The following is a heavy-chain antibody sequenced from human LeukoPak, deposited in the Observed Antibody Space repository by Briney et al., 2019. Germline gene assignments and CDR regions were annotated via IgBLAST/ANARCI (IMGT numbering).Heavy chain of an antibody. D-gene: IGHD3-10*01. Sequence: ASVKASCRASGHTFTRYYVHWVRQAPGQGLEWMGIINPSAGSTTYGQNLQGRVTMTRDTSTSTVYMQLSSLRSEDTAVYYCARGEYAFDIWGQGTKVTVSS. CDR1: GHTFTRYY. V-gene: IGHV1-46*04. CDR2: INPSAGST. J-gene: IGHJ3*02. CDR3: ARGEYAFDI.